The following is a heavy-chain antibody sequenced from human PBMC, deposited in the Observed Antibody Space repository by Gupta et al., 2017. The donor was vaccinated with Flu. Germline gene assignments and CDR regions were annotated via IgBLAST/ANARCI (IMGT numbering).Heavy chain of an antibody. Sequence: WVRQTAGKGLEWVSGISGSGGGTYYAEAVQGRFTSFRDNAKNTLYLQMNSLRDEDTAVYDGAKGGSRGYGGKSGSFDVWGQGTMVTVAP. CDR2: ISGSGGGT. V-gene: IGHV3-23*01. CDR3: AKGGSRGYGGKSGSFDV. J-gene: IGHJ3*01. D-gene: IGHD4-17*01.